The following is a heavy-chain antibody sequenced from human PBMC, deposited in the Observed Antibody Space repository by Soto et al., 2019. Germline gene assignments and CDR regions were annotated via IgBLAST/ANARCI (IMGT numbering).Heavy chain of an antibody. J-gene: IGHJ4*02. CDR1: GFSFSDYY. V-gene: IGHV3-74*01. D-gene: IGHD1-20*01. Sequence: EVQVVESGGGLAQPGGSLRLSCAASGFSFSDYYIHWVRQGPGKGLLWVSCISGDGSRTYYADSVKGRFTIFRDNAKNTVYLQMNSLRDDDTAIYYCVRDCFTMPGIKWGQGTLVSVSS. CDR3: VRDCFTMPGIK. CDR2: ISGDGSRT.